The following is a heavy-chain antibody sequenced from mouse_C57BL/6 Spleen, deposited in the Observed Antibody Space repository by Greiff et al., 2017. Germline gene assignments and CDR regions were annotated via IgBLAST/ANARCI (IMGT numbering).Heavy chain of an antibody. CDR2: INPNNGGT. Sequence: VQLKESGPELVKPGASVKMSCKASGYTFTDYNMHWVKQSHGKSLEWIGYINPNNGGTSYNQKFKGKATLTVNKSSSTAYMELRSLTSEDSAVYYCAREYYDGFAYWGQGTLVTVSA. J-gene: IGHJ3*01. CDR3: AREYYDGFAY. D-gene: IGHD2-4*01. V-gene: IGHV1-22*01. CDR1: GYTFTDYN.